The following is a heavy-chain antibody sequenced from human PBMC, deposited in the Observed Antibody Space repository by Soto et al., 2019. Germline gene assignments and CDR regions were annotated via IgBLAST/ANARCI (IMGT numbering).Heavy chain of an antibody. D-gene: IGHD3-22*01. Sequence: SETLSLTCTVSGGSIRSGDSYWNWIRQPPGKGQEWIGYIYYSGSTYYNPSLKSRVTISLDTSKNQFSLNLSSVTAADTAVYYCARTHYSDRSGTDYWGQGTLVTVSS. CDR1: GGSIRSGDSY. CDR3: ARTHYSDRSGTDY. V-gene: IGHV4-30-4*01. CDR2: IYYSGST. J-gene: IGHJ4*02.